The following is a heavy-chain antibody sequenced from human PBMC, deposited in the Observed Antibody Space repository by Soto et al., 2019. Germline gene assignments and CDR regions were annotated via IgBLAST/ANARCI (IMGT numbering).Heavy chain of an antibody. CDR1: GGSISSYY. V-gene: IGHV4-4*07. J-gene: IGHJ6*02. Sequence: SETLSLTCTVSGGSISSYYWSWIRQPAGKGLEWIGRIYTSGSTNYNPSLKSRVTMSVDTSKNQFSLKLSSVTAADTAVYYCAIDRETYYDFWSGYSTPRYYYGMDVWGQGTTVTVSS. D-gene: IGHD3-3*01. CDR2: IYTSGST. CDR3: AIDRETYYDFWSGYSTPRYYYGMDV.